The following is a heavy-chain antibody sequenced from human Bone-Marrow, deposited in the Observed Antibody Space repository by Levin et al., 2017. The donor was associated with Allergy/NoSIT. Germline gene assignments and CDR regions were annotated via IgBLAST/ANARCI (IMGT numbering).Heavy chain of an antibody. CDR1: GFTVSNNQ. V-gene: IGHV3-53*01. CDR2: IYSGGST. CDR3: ARFDYNSGISY. Sequence: GESLKISCVVSGFTVSNNQMNWVRQAPGKGLEWVSVIYSGGSTYYADSVRGRVTVSRDSSENTVYLQMNSLRAEDTDLYYCARFDYNSGISYWGQGTLVTVSS. D-gene: IGHD3-10*01. J-gene: IGHJ4*02.